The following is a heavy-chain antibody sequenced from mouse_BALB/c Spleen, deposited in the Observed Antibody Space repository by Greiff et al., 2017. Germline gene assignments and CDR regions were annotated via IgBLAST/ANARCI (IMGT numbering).Heavy chain of an antibody. J-gene: IGHJ2*01. Sequence: VQLQQPGAELVKPGASVKLSCTASGFNIKDTYMHWVKQRPEQGLEWIGRIDPANGNTKYDPKFQGKATITADTSSNTAYLQLSSLTSEDTAVYYCARITTVVAKGFDYWGQGTTLTVSS. CDR1: GFNIKDTY. CDR2: IDPANGNT. CDR3: ARITTVVAKGFDY. D-gene: IGHD1-1*01. V-gene: IGHV14-3*02.